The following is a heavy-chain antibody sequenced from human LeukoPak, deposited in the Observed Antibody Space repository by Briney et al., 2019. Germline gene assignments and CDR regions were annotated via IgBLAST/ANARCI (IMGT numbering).Heavy chain of an antibody. J-gene: IGHJ6*02. CDR3: ARGPTYYYDSGGYSLLPSDYYYGMDV. CDR2: INHSGST. CDR1: GGSINSGDYY. D-gene: IGHD3-22*01. Sequence: PSQTLSLTCTVSGGSINSGDYYWSWIRQPPGKGLEWIGEINHSGSTNYNPSLKSRVTISVDTSKNQFSLKLSSVTAADTAVYYCARGPTYYYDSGGYSLLPSDYYYGMDVWGQGTTVTVSS. V-gene: IGHV4-30-4*01.